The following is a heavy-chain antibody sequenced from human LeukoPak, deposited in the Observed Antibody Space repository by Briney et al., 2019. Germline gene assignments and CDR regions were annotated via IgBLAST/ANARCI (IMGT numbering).Heavy chain of an antibody. CDR3: ARESGSCTSPNCPVGY. D-gene: IGHD2-2*01. V-gene: IGHV4-61*02. CDR2: IYTSGST. Sequence: PSQTLSLTCTVSGGSISSGSYYWNWIRQPAGKGLEWIGRIYTSGSTNYNPSLKSRVTISVDTSKNQFSLKLSSVTAADTAVYYCARESGSCTSPNCPVGYWGQGTLVTVSS. J-gene: IGHJ4*02. CDR1: GGSISSGSYY.